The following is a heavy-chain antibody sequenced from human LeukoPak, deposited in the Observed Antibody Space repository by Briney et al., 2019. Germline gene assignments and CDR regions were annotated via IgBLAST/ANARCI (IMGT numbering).Heavy chain of an antibody. CDR3: ARGVAGFDFYYYYYMDV. Sequence: SGTLSLTCTVSGGSISSGGYFWSWIRQHPGKGLEWIGYVYNSGGTNYNPSLKSRVTMSLDTSKNQFSLKLSSVTAADTAVYYCARGVAGFDFYYYYYMDVWGRGTTVTVSS. D-gene: IGHD2-15*01. V-gene: IGHV4-31*03. J-gene: IGHJ6*03. CDR2: VYNSGGT. CDR1: GGSISSGGYF.